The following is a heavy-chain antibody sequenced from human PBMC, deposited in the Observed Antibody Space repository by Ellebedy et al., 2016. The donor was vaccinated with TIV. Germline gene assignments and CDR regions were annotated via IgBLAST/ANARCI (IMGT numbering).Heavy chain of an antibody. Sequence: GESLKISCVASGFTFGRYWMHWVRQAPGNKLVWVSRIKSDGSGTTYADSVKGRFTTSRDSARNTLYLQMNSLRGEDTAVYFCARDRGDYSISGPWGQGTLVTVSS. J-gene: IGHJ5*02. D-gene: IGHD4-11*01. CDR2: IKSDGSGT. CDR3: ARDRGDYSISGP. V-gene: IGHV3-74*01. CDR1: GFTFGRYW.